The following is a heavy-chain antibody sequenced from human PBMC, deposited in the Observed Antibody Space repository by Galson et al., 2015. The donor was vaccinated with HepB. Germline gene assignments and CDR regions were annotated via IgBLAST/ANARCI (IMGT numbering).Heavy chain of an antibody. CDR2: YRGST. Sequence: YRGSTNSNPSLKSRVTMSLDTSKNQFSLKLSSVTAADTAVYYCATEVAELVTNWFDPWGQGTLVIVSS. V-gene: IGHV4-59*01. J-gene: IGHJ5*02. D-gene: IGHD6-13*01. CDR3: ATEVAELVTNWFDP.